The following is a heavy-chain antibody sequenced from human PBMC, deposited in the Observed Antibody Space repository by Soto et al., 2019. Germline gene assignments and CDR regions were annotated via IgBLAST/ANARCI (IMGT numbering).Heavy chain of an antibody. J-gene: IGHJ4*02. CDR1: GHIFSNCW. CDR3: ARQRLWGTSGYYYFEN. Sequence: PGESLKISCKGSGHIFSNCWIGWVRQMPGKGLEWMWIIYPGDSDTRYSPSFQGQVTITVDKSINNAYLQWSRLKASDTANYYCARQRLWGTSGYYYFENWGQGTLVTVSS. V-gene: IGHV5-51*01. CDR2: IYPGDSDT. D-gene: IGHD3-22*01.